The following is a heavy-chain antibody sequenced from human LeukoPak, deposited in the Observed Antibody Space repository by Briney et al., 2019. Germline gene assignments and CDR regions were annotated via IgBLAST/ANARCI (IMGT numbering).Heavy chain of an antibody. CDR3: AAENGNFWIGYHYFED. J-gene: IGHJ4*02. Sequence: SETLSLTCTVSGGSLGSSSYYWGWIRQPPGKDLEWIGTIYFDGNSFYNPSPKSRVTISIDMSKNQFSLKLSSVTAADTAIYYCAAENGNFWIGYHYFEDWGQGTLVSVSS. V-gene: IGHV4-39*01. CDR1: GGSLGSSSYY. D-gene: IGHD3-3*01. CDR2: IYFDGNS.